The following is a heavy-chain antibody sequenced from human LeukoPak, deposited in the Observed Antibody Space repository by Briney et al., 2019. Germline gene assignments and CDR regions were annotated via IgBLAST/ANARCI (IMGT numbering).Heavy chain of an antibody. CDR2: ISGGGGST. CDR3: AKDYSSSLTNWFDP. V-gene: IGHV3-23*01. J-gene: IGHJ5*02. CDR1: GLTFSSYA. Sequence: GGSLRLSCAASGLTFSSYAMSWVRQAPGKGLEWVSGISGGGGSTYYADSVKGRFTISRDNSKNTLYLQMNSLRAEDTAVYYCAKDYSSSLTNWFDPWGQGTLVTVPS. D-gene: IGHD6-6*01.